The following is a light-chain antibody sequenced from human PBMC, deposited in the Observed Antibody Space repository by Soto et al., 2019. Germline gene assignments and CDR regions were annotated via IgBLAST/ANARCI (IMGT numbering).Light chain of an antibody. J-gene: IGLJ2*01. CDR1: TGAVTSGHY. CDR3: LLSYSGARPEL. CDR2: DTS. Sequence: QAVVTKEPSLTVSPGGTVTLTCGSSTGAVTSGHYPYWFQQKPGQAPRTLIYDTSNKHSWTPARFSGSLLGGKAALTLSGAQPEDEAEYYCLLSYSGARPELFGGGTKLTVL. V-gene: IGLV7-46*01.